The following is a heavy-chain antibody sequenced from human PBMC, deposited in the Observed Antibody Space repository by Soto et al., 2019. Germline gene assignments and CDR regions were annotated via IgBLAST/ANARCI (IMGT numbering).Heavy chain of an antibody. D-gene: IGHD3-10*01. Sequence: RGSLRLSCAASGSTFRSYYMAWVRQAPGKGLEWISSIQNVGGTTYYADSVKGRFTISRDNSKETLNLQMNRLKVEDTAVYYCAKLLYLGDPGFFVDSWGQGTLVTASS. V-gene: IGHV3-23*03. J-gene: IGHJ4*02. CDR2: IQNVGGTT. CDR1: GSTFRSYY. CDR3: AKLLYLGDPGFFVDS.